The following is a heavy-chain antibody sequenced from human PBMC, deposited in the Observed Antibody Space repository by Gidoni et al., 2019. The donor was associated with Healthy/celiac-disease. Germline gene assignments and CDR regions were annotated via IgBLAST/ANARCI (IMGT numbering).Heavy chain of an antibody. V-gene: IGHV3-7*03. CDR1: GFPFSSYW. CDR2: IKQDGSEK. D-gene: IGHD4-17*01. J-gene: IGHJ4*02. Sequence: EVQLVESGGGLVQPGGSLRLSCAASGFPFSSYWMRWVRQAPGKGLEWVANIKQDGSEKYYVDSVKGRFTISRDNAKNSLYLQMNSLRAEDTAVYYCARNSLWTTVTISYWGQGTLVTVSS. CDR3: ARNSLWTTVTISY.